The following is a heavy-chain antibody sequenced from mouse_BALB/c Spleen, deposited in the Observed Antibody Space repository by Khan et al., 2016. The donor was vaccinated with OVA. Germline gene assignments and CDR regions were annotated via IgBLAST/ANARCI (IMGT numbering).Heavy chain of an antibody. J-gene: IGHJ3*01. CDR2: INPSNGYT. V-gene: IGHV1-4*01. CDR1: GYTFTSYT. D-gene: IGHD2-14*01. CDR3: VRDGAYHRNDGWFAY. Sequence: VQLVESGAELARPGASVKMSCKASGYTFTSYTIHWIKVRPGQGLEWIGFINPSNGYTNYNQKFKDKATLTADKSSTTVHMQLSSLTSYDSAVYNCVRDGAYHRNDGWFAYWGQGTLVTVSA.